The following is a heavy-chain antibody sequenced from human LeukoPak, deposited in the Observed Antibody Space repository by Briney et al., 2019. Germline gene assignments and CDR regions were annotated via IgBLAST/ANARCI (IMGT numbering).Heavy chain of an antibody. CDR1: GFTFSSYS. CDR3: ARGGALSLEFDI. Sequence: NSGGSLRLSCAASGFTFSSYSMNWVRQAPGKGLEWVSSISSSSSYIYYADSVKGRFTISRDNAKNSLYLQMNSLRAEDTAVYYCARGGALSLEFDIWGQGTIVTVSS. CDR2: ISSSSSYI. V-gene: IGHV3-21*01. D-gene: IGHD3-16*02. J-gene: IGHJ3*02.